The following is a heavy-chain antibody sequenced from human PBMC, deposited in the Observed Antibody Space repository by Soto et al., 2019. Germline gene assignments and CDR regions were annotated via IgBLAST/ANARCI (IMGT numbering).Heavy chain of an antibody. CDR1: GYTFTSYY. CDR2: INPSGGST. D-gene: IGHD6-13*01. J-gene: IGHJ4*02. V-gene: IGHV1-46*01. Sequence: ASVKVSCKASGYTFTSYYMHWVRQAPGQGLEWMGIINPSGGSTSYAQKFQGRVTMTRDRSTSTVYMELSSLRSEDTAVYYCARERAQDSSSWYSRGTSTDYWGQGTLVTVSS. CDR3: ARERAQDSSSWYSRGTSTDY.